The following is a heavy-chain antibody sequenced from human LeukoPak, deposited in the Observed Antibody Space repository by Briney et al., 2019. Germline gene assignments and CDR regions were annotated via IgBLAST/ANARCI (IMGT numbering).Heavy chain of an antibody. CDR3: VKDLSYETSGSFFDF. Sequence: TGGPLRLSCAASGFIFEDYTMHWVRQAPGKTLECVSLISWDGTTYYADSVKGRFTISRDNSKDSLYLQMDTLRSEDTAFYYCVKDLSYETSGSFFDFWGQGTLVTVS. CDR1: GFIFEDYT. CDR2: ISWDGTT. J-gene: IGHJ4*02. V-gene: IGHV3-43*01. D-gene: IGHD3-22*01.